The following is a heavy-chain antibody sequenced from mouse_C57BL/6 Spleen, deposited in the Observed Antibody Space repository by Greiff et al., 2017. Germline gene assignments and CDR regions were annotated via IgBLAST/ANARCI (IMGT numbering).Heavy chain of an antibody. CDR3: ARRGSMDY. Sequence: EVKVVESGGGLVKPGGSLKLSCAASGFTFSDYGMHWVRQAPEKGLEWVAYISSGSSTIYSADTVKGRFTITRDNAKNTLFLQMTSLRSEDTAIYYCARRGSMDYWGQGTSVTVSS. J-gene: IGHJ4*01. CDR1: GFTFSDYG. CDR2: ISSGSSTI. V-gene: IGHV5-17*01.